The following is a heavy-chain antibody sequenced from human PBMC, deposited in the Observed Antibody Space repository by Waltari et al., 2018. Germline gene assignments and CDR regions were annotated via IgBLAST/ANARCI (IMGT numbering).Heavy chain of an antibody. Sequence: QVQLQQWGAGLLKPSETLSLTCAVYGGSFSGSYWSWIRQPPGKGLEWIGEINHSGSTNYNPSLKSRVTISVDTSKNQFSLKLSSVTAADTAVYYCATTTYYYGSGSYDWGQGTLVTVSS. J-gene: IGHJ4*02. CDR2: INHSGST. CDR3: ATTTYYYGSGSYD. V-gene: IGHV4-34*01. D-gene: IGHD3-10*01. CDR1: GGSFSGSY.